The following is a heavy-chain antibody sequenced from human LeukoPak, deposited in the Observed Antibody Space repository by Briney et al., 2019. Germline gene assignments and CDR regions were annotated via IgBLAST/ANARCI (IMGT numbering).Heavy chain of an antibody. V-gene: IGHV3-48*03. CDR1: GFTFSSYE. J-gene: IGHJ4*02. CDR2: ISSSGSTI. D-gene: IGHD6-13*01. Sequence: GGSLRLSCAASGFTFSSYEMNWVRQAPGKGLEWVSYISSSGSTIYYADSVKGRFTISRDNAKNSLCLQMNSLRAEDTAVYYCAREEQQLADYWGQGTLVTVSS. CDR3: AREEQQLADY.